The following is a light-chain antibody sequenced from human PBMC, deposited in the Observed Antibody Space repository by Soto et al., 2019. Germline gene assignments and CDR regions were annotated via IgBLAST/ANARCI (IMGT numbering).Light chain of an antibody. Sequence: QSVLTQPPSASRTPGQRVTISCSGSSFNIGSNAVNWYQQLPGTAPKLLIYRNDQRPSGVPDRFSGSKSGTSASLAISGLQSEDEDDYYCSAWDDSLKGVVFGGGTKLTVL. CDR2: RND. CDR3: SAWDDSLKGVV. J-gene: IGLJ2*01. CDR1: SFNIGSNA. V-gene: IGLV1-44*01.